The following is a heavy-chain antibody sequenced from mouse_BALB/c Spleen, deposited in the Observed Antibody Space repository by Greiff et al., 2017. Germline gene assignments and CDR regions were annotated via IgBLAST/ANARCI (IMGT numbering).Heavy chain of an antibody. J-gene: IGHJ3*01. V-gene: IGHV3-6*02. Sequence: VQLKESGPGLVKPSQSLSLTCSVTGYSITSGYYWNWIRQFPGNKLEWMGYISYDGSNNYNPSLKNRISITRDTSKNQFFLKLNSVTTEDTATYYCAIAGGFAYWGQGTLVTVSA. CDR3: AIAGGFAY. CDR2: ISYDGSN. CDR1: GYSITSGYY.